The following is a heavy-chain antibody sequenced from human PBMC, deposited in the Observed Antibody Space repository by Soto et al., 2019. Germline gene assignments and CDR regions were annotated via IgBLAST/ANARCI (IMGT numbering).Heavy chain of an antibody. CDR1: GFTFSSYA. Sequence: PGGSLRLSCAASGFTFSSYAMSWVRQAPGKGLEWVSAISGSGGSTYYADSVKGRFTISRDNSKNTLYLQMNSLRAEDTAVYYCAKDRAPYCSGGSCHHDAFDIWGQGTMVTVSS. CDR3: AKDRAPYCSGGSCHHDAFDI. D-gene: IGHD2-15*01. J-gene: IGHJ3*02. CDR2: ISGSGGST. V-gene: IGHV3-23*01.